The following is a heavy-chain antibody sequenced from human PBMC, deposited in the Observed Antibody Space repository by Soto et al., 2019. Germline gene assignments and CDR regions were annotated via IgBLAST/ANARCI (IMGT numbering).Heavy chain of an antibody. CDR1: GGSISSSSYY. D-gene: IGHD3-10*01. CDR3: ARYGSTAFDI. J-gene: IGHJ3*02. V-gene: IGHV4-39*01. Sequence: SETLSLTCTVSGGSISSSSYYWGWIRQPPGKGLEWIGSIYYSGSTYYNPSLKSRVTISVDTSKNQFSLKLSSVTAADTAVYYCARYGSTAFDIWGQGAMVTVSS. CDR2: IYYSGST.